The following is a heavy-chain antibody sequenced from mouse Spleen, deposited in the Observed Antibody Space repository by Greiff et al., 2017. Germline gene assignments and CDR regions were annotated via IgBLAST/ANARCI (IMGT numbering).Heavy chain of an antibody. CDR2: INPSNGRT. CDR3: ARWNWGFAY. D-gene: IGHD4-1*01. Sequence: VQLQQPGAELVKPGASVKLSCKASGYTFTSYWMHWVKQRPGQGLEWIGEINPSNGRTNYNEKFKSKATLTVDKSSSTAYMQLSSLTSEDSAVYCSARWNWGFAYWGQGTLVTVSA. CDR1: GYTFTSYW. J-gene: IGHJ3*01. V-gene: IGHV1S81*02.